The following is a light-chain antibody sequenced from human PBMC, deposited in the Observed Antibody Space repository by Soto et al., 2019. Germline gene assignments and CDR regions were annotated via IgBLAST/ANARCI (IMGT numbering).Light chain of an antibody. J-gene: IGKJ1*01. CDR2: GAS. CDR1: QSVRSN. CDR3: QQYGRSPWT. V-gene: IGKV3-20*01. Sequence: IVMTQSPATLSVSPGERVTLSCRASQSVRSNLVWYQQRPGQAPRLLIYGASSRATGVPARFSGSGSGTDFTLTISRLEPEDFAVYYCQQYGRSPWTFGQGTKVDIK.